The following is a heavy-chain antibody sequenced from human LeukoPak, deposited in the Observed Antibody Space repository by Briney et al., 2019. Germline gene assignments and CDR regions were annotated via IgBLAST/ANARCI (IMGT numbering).Heavy chain of an antibody. CDR1: GFTFSSYG. Sequence: QSGGSLRLSCAASGFTFSSYGMHWVRQAPGKGLEWVAFIRYDGSNKYYADSVKGRFTISRDNSKSTLYLQMNSLRAEDTALYYCAKDSGRRWLQFKYAFDIWGQGTMVTVS. CDR2: IRYDGSNK. D-gene: IGHD5-24*01. J-gene: IGHJ3*02. CDR3: AKDSGRRWLQFKYAFDI. V-gene: IGHV3-30*02.